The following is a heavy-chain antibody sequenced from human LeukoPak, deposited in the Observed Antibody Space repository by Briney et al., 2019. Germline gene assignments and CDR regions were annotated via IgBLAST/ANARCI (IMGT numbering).Heavy chain of an antibody. D-gene: IGHD3-9*01. Sequence: PGGSLRLSCAASGFTVGSNYMSWVRQAPGKGLEWVSVIYSGGSTYYADSVKGRFTISRDNSKNMLYLQMNSLRAEDTAVYYCARRLLTGYYEFWGQGTLVTVSS. V-gene: IGHV3-53*01. J-gene: IGHJ4*02. CDR2: IYSGGST. CDR1: GFTVGSNY. CDR3: ARRLLTGYYEF.